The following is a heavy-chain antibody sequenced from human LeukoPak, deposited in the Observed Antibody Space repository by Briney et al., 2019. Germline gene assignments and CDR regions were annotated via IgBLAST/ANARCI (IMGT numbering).Heavy chain of an antibody. CDR1: GYTFTSYY. Sequence: ASVKVSCKASGYTFTSYYMHWVRQAPGQGLEWMGGIIPIFGTANYAQKFQGRVTITADESTSTAYMELSSLRSEDSAVYYCAREPRYSDYDRVLDYWGQGTLVTVSS. J-gene: IGHJ4*02. CDR3: AREPRYSDYDRVLDY. V-gene: IGHV1-69*13. CDR2: IIPIFGTA. D-gene: IGHD5-12*01.